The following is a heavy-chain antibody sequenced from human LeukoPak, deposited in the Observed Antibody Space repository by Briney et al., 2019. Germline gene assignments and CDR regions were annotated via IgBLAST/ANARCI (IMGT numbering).Heavy chain of an antibody. CDR1: GFTFRSYW. D-gene: IGHD3-10*01. Sequence: QSGGSLRLSCAASGFTFRSYWMSWVRQAPGKGLEWVANIKQDGSEKYYVESVKGRFTISRDNAKKSLYLQMNSLRAEDTAVYYCARVGTMVRGLDCWGQGTLVTVSS. V-gene: IGHV3-7*01. J-gene: IGHJ4*02. CDR2: IKQDGSEK. CDR3: ARVGTMVRGLDC.